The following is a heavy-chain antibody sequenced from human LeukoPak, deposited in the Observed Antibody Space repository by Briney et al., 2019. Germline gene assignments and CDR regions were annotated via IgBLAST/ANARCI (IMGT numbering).Heavy chain of an antibody. J-gene: IGHJ5*02. D-gene: IGHD3-22*01. Sequence: GGSLRLSCAASGFTFSSSAMSWVRQAPGKGLGWVSAISGSGGSTYYADSVKGRFTISRDNSKNTLYLQMNSLRAEDTAVYYCAKDESPHFYDSSGYYASWGQGTLVTVSS. CDR2: ISGSGGST. V-gene: IGHV3-23*01. CDR1: GFTFSSSA. CDR3: AKDESPHFYDSSGYYAS.